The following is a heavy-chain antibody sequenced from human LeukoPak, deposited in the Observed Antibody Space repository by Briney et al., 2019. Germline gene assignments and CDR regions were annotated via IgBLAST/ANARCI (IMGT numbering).Heavy chain of an antibody. CDR3: AKDGVSTYYDFWSGYQLDY. J-gene: IGHJ4*02. CDR1: GFTFSNYW. V-gene: IGHV3-7*03. CDR2: IKQDGSEK. Sequence: QTGGSLRLSCAASGFTFSNYWMSWVRQAPGKGLEWVANIKQDGSEKYYVDSVKGRFTISRDNSKNSLYLQMNSLRTEDTALYYCAKDGVSTYYDFWSGYQLDYWGQGTLVTVSS. D-gene: IGHD3-3*01.